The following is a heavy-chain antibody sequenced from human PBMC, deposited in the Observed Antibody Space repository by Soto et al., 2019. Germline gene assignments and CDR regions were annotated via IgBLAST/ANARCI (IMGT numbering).Heavy chain of an antibody. CDR3: ASGSLWFGELLFFGAIDY. Sequence: QVQLQESGPGLVKPSQTLSLTCTVSGGSISSGGYYWSWIRQHPGKGLEWIGYIYYSGSTYYNPSLKSRVTISVDTSKNQFSLKLSSVTAADTAVYYCASGSLWFGELLFFGAIDYWGQGTLVTVSS. J-gene: IGHJ4*02. CDR2: IYYSGST. V-gene: IGHV4-31*03. D-gene: IGHD3-10*01. CDR1: GGSISSGGYY.